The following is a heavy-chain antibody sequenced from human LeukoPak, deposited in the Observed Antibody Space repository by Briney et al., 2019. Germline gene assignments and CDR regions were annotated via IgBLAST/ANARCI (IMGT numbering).Heavy chain of an antibody. Sequence: SETLSLTCTVSGGCISSYYWSWIRQPAGKGLEWIGRIYASGSTKYNPSLKSRVTMSVDTSKNQFSLKLSSVTAADTAVYYCARMEGGVAGLGYYYGMDVWGQGTTVTVSS. J-gene: IGHJ6*02. CDR1: GGCISSYY. D-gene: IGHD6-19*01. CDR2: IYASGST. CDR3: ARMEGGVAGLGYYYGMDV. V-gene: IGHV4-4*07.